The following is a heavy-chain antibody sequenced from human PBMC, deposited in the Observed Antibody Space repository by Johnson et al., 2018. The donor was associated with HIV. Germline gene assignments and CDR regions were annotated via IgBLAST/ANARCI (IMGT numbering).Heavy chain of an antibody. J-gene: IGHJ3*02. Sequence: QVQLVESGGGVVQPGRSLRLSCEASGFTFSSYAMHWVRQAPGKGLEWVAVISYDGSNKYYADSVKGRFTISRDNSKNTLSLQMISLRAEDTAMYYCAKARSLLDYGGFDAFDIWGQGTLVIVSS. D-gene: IGHD4-23*01. CDR2: ISYDGSNK. V-gene: IGHV3-30-3*01. CDR1: GFTFSSYA. CDR3: AKARSLLDYGGFDAFDI.